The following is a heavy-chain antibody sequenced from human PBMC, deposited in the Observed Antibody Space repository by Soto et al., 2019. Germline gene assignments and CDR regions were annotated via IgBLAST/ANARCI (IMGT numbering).Heavy chain of an antibody. CDR2: LSYDGNIK. Sequence: GGSLRLSCAASGFTFNTYALHWVRQAPGKGLEWVAVLSYDGNIKYYAASEKGRFTISRDNSKNTVYLQMNSLRTEDTALYYCARAGSSSWDMDVWGQGTTVTVSS. D-gene: IGHD6-13*01. J-gene: IGHJ6*02. CDR1: GFTFNTYA. V-gene: IGHV3-30-3*01. CDR3: ARAGSSSWDMDV.